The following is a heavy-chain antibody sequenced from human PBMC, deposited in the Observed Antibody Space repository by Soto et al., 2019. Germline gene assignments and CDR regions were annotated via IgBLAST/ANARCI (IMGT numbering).Heavy chain of an antibody. CDR1: VCSISTYY. J-gene: IGHJ4*02. D-gene: IGHD6-19*01. Sequence: QVQLQESGPGLVKPSETLSLTCTVSVCSISTYYWNWVRQPPGKGLEWIGNIYYTGSTNYHPSLQSRVTISVDTSKNQFSLKLTSVTAADTAVYYCARPSVAVTWGPFDYWGQGTLVTVSS. CDR2: IYYTGST. V-gene: IGHV4-59*01. CDR3: ARPSVAVTWGPFDY.